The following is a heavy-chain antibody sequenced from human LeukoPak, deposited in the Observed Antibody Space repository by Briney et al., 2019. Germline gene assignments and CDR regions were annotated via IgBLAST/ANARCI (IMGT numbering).Heavy chain of an antibody. V-gene: IGHV4-31*03. CDR1: GGSISSGGYY. D-gene: IGHD2-21*02. J-gene: IGHJ4*02. CDR3: AREGRGAYCGGDCPSTFDY. Sequence: SETLSLTCTVSGGSISSGGYYWSWIRQHPGTGLEWIGYIYYSGITYYNPSLKSRVTISVDTSKNQFSLKLSSVTAADTAVYYCAREGRGAYCGGDCPSTFDYWGQGTLVTVSS. CDR2: IYYSGIT.